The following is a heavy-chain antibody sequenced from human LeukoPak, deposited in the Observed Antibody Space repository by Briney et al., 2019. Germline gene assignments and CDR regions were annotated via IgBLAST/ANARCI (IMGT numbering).Heavy chain of an antibody. D-gene: IGHD3-3*01. J-gene: IGHJ6*03. CDR2: INPNSGGT. CDR1: GYTFTGYY. CDR3: ASDAHLLRFPSGYMDV. Sequence: GASVKVSCKASGYTFTGYYMHWVRQAPGQGLEWMGWINPNSGGTNYAQKFQGRVTMTRDTSISTAYMELSRLRSDDTAVYYCASDAHLLRFPSGYMDVWGKGTTVTVSS. V-gene: IGHV1-2*02.